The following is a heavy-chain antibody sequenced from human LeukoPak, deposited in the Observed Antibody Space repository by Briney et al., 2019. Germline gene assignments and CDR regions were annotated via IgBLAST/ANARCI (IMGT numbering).Heavy chain of an antibody. D-gene: IGHD3-10*01. CDR3: ARDPSNPYYYGSGSGTFDY. CDR2: ISSSSSYI. J-gene: IGHJ4*02. CDR1: GFTFSSYS. V-gene: IGHV3-21*01. Sequence: GGSLRLSCAASGFTFSSYSMNWVRQAPGKGLEWVSSISSSSSYIYYADSVKGLFTISRDNAKNSLYLQMNSLRAEDTAVYYCARDPSNPYYYGSGSGTFDYWGQGTLVTVSS.